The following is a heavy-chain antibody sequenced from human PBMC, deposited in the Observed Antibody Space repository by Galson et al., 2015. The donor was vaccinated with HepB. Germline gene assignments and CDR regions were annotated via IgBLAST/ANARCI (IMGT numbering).Heavy chain of an antibody. CDR3: ARPGKAWVVRGVTPNYGMDV. CDR2: IDPSDSYT. J-gene: IGHJ6*02. Sequence: QSGAEVKKPGESLRISCKGSGYSFTSYWISWVRQMPGKGLEWMGRIDPSDSYTNYSPSFQGHVTISADKSISTAYLQWSSLKASDTAMYYCARPGKAWVVRGVTPNYGMDVWGQGTTVTVSS. CDR1: GYSFTSYW. V-gene: IGHV5-10-1*01. D-gene: IGHD3-10*01.